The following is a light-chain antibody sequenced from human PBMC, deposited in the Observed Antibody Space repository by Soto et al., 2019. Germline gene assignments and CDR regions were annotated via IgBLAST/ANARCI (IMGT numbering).Light chain of an antibody. V-gene: IGLV2-14*01. CDR2: GVN. CDR1: SSDIGAYNS. Sequence: QSALTQPASVSGSLGQSITVSCTGTSSDIGAYNSVSWYQQHPGTAPKLIIYGVNNRPAGVSYRFSGSKSANTASLTISGLQAEDEADYFCCSYTGVTDTLPYAFGTGTKLTVL. CDR3: CSYTGVTDTLPYA. J-gene: IGLJ1*01.